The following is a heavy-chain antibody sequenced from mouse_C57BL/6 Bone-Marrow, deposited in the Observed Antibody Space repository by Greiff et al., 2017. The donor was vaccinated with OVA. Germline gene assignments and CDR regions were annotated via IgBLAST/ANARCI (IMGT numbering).Heavy chain of an antibody. J-gene: IGHJ3*01. CDR3: TRVVAWFAY. Sequence: VQGVESGAELVRPGASVTLSCKASGYTFTDYEMHWVKQTPVHGLEWIGAIDPETGGTAYNQKFKGKAILTADKSSSTAYMELRSLTSEDSAVYYCTRVVAWFAYWGQGTLVTVSA. CDR1: GYTFTDYE. V-gene: IGHV1-15*01. CDR2: IDPETGGT.